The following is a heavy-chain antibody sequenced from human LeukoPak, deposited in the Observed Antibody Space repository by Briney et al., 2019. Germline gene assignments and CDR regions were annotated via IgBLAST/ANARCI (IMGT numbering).Heavy chain of an antibody. CDR1: GGSISSYY. CDR3: ARHIRDIVVVPAAIRDAFDI. J-gene: IGHJ3*02. D-gene: IGHD2-2*02. Sequence: SETLSLTCTVSGGSISSYYWSWIRQPPGKGPEWIGEINHSGSTNYNPSLKSRVTISVDTSKNQFSLKLSSVTAADTAVYYCARHIRDIVVVPAAIRDAFDIWGQGTMVTVSS. V-gene: IGHV4-34*01. CDR2: INHSGST.